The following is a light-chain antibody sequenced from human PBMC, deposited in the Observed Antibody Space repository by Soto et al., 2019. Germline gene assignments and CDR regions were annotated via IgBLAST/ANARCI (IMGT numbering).Light chain of an antibody. CDR2: AAS. CDR1: QSISNY. V-gene: IGKV1-39*01. Sequence: DIQMTQSPSSLSASVGDRVTITCRASQSISNYLNWYQQKPGKAPKLLIYAASSLQSGVPSRFNVSGSGTDFTLTVSSLQPEDFATYSCQQSYITPYTFGPGTKLEIK. CDR3: QQSYITPYT. J-gene: IGKJ2*01.